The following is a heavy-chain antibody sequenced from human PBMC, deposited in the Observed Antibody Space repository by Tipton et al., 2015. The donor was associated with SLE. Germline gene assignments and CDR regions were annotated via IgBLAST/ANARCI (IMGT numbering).Heavy chain of an antibody. J-gene: IGHJ3*01. D-gene: IGHD2-8*02. Sequence: SLRLSCAASGFTFSSYTMNWVRQAPGKGLEWVSSISGRSNYINYANSVRGRFTISRDSAKKSLYLQMNSLKAEDTALYYCARSTSTGFDFWGQGIMITVSS. CDR1: GFTFSSYT. V-gene: IGHV3-21*01. CDR2: ISGRSNYI. CDR3: ARSTSTGFDF.